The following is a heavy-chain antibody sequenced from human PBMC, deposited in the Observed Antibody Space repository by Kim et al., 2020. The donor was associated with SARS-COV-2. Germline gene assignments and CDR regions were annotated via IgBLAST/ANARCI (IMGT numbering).Heavy chain of an antibody. CDR2: ISSNSIYI. CDR1: GFTFRSYS. Sequence: GGSLRLSCGASGFTFRSYSMNWVRQAPGKGLEWVSTISSNSIYIYYADSVKGRFSISRDNGKNSLYLQMDSLRAEDTAIYYCTRGLSTGRPGGFDYWGQGSLVSVPS. J-gene: IGHJ4*02. D-gene: IGHD1-1*01. CDR3: TRGLSTGRPGGFDY. V-gene: IGHV3-21*01.